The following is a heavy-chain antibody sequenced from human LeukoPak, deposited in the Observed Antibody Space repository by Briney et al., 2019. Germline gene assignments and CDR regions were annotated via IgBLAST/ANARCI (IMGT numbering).Heavy chain of an antibody. Sequence: SETLSLTCTVSGGSISSYYWRWIRQPPGKGLEWIGYIYYSGSTNYNPSLKSRATISVDTSKNQFSLKLSSVTAADTAVYYCARLIGYCSSTSCWDYYYYGMDVWGKGTTVTVSS. CDR2: IYYSGST. J-gene: IGHJ6*04. CDR3: ARLIGYCSSTSCWDYYYYGMDV. CDR1: GGSISSYY. V-gene: IGHV4-59*01. D-gene: IGHD2-2*01.